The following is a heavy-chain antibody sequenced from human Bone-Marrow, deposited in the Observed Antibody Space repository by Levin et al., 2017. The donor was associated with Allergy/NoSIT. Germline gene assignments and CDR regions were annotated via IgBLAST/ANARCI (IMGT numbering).Heavy chain of an antibody. CDR3: ARYSARYCGSASCPSAGGFDY. CDR2: INQDGSEK. CDR1: GHAFSSSW. V-gene: IGHV3-7*01. J-gene: IGHJ4*02. Sequence: PGGSLRLSCAASGHAFSSSWMTWVRQDPGKGLEWVANINQDGSEKTYVDSVRGRFTISRDNAKNSLYLQMNSLRAEDTAVYYCARYSARYCGSASCPSAGGFDYWGQGTLVTVSS. D-gene: IGHD2-2*01.